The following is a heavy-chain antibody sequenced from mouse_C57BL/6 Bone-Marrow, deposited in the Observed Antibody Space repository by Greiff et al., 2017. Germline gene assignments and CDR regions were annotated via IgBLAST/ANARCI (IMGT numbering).Heavy chain of an antibody. CDR2: INPSHGGT. V-gene: IGHV1-53*01. D-gene: IGHD2-4*01. J-gene: IGHJ2*01. CDR1: GYTFTSSW. CDR3: ARATMITKVYYCDY. Sequence: QVQLQQPGTELVKPGASVKLSCKASGYTFTSSWMHWVQQRPGQGLEWIGYINPSHGGTNYNEKFKSKATLTVDKSSSTAYMQLSSLRSEESADYYCARATMITKVYYCDYWGQGTTLTVFS.